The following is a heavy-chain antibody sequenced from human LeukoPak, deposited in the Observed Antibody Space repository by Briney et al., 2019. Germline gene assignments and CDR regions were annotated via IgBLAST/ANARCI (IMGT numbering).Heavy chain of an antibody. Sequence: PGGSLRLSCAASGFTFDRYWMHWVRQTPGKRLVWVSRINQDGRYISYADSVQGRFTISRDTAKSTLFLQMNSLRVEDTAIYFCAREATVGGALEDWGRGALVTVSS. CDR3: AREATVGGALED. D-gene: IGHD1-26*01. V-gene: IGHV3-74*01. CDR2: INQDGRYI. J-gene: IGHJ4*02. CDR1: GFTFDRYW.